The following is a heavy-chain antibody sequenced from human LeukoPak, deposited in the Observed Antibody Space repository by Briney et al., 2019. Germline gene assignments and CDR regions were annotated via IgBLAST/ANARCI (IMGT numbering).Heavy chain of an antibody. Sequence: SVKVSCKASGGTFSSYAISWVRQAPGQGLEWMGGIIPIFGTANYAQKFQGRVTITADKSTSTAYMELSSLRSEDTAVYYCARANRQESYYYYYMDVWGKGTTVTVSS. D-gene: IGHD1-14*01. CDR1: GGTFSSYA. CDR3: ARANRQESYYYYYMDV. V-gene: IGHV1-69*06. CDR2: IIPIFGTA. J-gene: IGHJ6*03.